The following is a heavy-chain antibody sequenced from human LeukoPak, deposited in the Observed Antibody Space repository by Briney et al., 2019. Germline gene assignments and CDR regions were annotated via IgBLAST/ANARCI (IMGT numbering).Heavy chain of an antibody. D-gene: IGHD5-18*01. CDR1: GFTFDDYG. J-gene: IGHJ4*02. CDR3: AKRIQSAMAMGY. Sequence: GGSLRLSCAASGFTFDDYGTSWVRQAPGKGLEWVSDISGSGGSTYYADSVKGRFTISRDNSKNTMYLQMNSLGAEDTAVYYCAKRIQSAMAMGYWGQGTLVTVSS. V-gene: IGHV3-23*01. CDR2: ISGSGGST.